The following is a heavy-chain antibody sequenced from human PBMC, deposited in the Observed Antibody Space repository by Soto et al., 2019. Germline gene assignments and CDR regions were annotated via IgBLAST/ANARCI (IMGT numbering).Heavy chain of an antibody. J-gene: IGHJ6*02. Sequence: PGESLKISCKGSGYSFTSYWIGWVRQMPGKGLEWMGIIYPGDSDTRYSPSFQGQVTISADKSISTAYLQWSSLKASDTAMYYCARPSSSPYYYYAMDLWGQGTTVTVSS. CDR3: ARPSSSPYYYYAMDL. D-gene: IGHD6-6*01. CDR1: GYSFTSYW. CDR2: IYPGDSDT. V-gene: IGHV5-51*01.